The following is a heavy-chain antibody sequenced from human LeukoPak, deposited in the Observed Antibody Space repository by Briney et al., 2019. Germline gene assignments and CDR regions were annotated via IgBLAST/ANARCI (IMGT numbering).Heavy chain of an antibody. CDR1: GFTVNSSY. CDR3: ARGPDRFDY. J-gene: IGHJ4*02. Sequence: GGSLRLSCAASGFTVNSSYMRWVRQAPGKGLEWVSVIYSGGSTYYTDSVKGRFTISRDNSKNTLYLQMNSLRAEDTAVYYCARGPDRFDYWGQGTLVTVSS. V-gene: IGHV3-66*01. D-gene: IGHD3-16*02. CDR2: IYSGGST.